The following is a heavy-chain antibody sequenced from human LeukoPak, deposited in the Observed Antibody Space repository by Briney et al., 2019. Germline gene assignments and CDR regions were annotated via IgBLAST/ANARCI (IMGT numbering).Heavy chain of an antibody. CDR3: ARVKSENYYSMFDY. CDR2: ITTYNGYT. J-gene: IGHJ4*02. D-gene: IGHD3-22*01. Sequence: ASVNVSFKASGYTFTSDGISWVRQAPGQGLEWLGWITTYNGYTNYAQNLQGRVTLTTDTSTSTVYMELRSLRSDDTAVYYCARVKSENYYSMFDYWGQGTLVTVSS. V-gene: IGHV1-18*01. CDR1: GYTFTSDG.